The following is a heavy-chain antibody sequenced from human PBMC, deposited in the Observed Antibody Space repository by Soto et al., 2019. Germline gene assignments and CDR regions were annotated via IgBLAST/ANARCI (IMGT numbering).Heavy chain of an antibody. J-gene: IGHJ4*02. Sequence: GGSLRLSCAASGFTFSSYGMNWVRQAPGKGLEWVSGIPGSGSDTYYADSVKGRFTISRDNSENTLYLQMNGLRAEDMAVYYCARAGHCSSVGCSFDYWGQGTLVTVSS. CDR2: IPGSGSDT. V-gene: IGHV3-23*01. CDR3: ARAGHCSSVGCSFDY. D-gene: IGHD2-2*01. CDR1: GFTFSSYG.